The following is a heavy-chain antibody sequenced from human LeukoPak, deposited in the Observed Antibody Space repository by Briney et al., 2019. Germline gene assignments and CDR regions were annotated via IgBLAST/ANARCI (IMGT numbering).Heavy chain of an antibody. J-gene: IGHJ3*02. D-gene: IGHD6-13*01. CDR2: IYYSGST. V-gene: IGHV4-59*01. Sequence: SETLSLTCTVSGGSISSYYWSWIRQPPGKGLEWIGYIYYSGSTNYSPSLESRVTISVDTSKNQFSLKLSSVTTADTAVYYCARYQTPIAAAGSRYAFDIWARGQWSPSLQ. CDR1: GGSISSYY. CDR3: ARYQTPIAAAGSRYAFDI.